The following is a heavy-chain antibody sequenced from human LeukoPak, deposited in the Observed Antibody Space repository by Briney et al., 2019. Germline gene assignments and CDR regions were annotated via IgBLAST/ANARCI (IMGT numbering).Heavy chain of an antibody. D-gene: IGHD3-3*01. CDR3: ARHSGLRSPFDP. CDR2: IYSSGDT. Sequence: PSETLSLTCTVSGGSISTTNYYWGWIRQPPGRDLEWIGSIYSSGDTYYNPSLESRVTISVDTSKNQLSLKLTSATAADTSVYYCARHSGLRSPFDPWGQGTLVTVSS. CDR1: GGSISTTNYY. V-gene: IGHV4-39*01. J-gene: IGHJ5*02.